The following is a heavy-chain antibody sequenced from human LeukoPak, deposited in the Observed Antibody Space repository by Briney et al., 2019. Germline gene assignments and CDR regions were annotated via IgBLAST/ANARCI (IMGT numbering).Heavy chain of an antibody. J-gene: IGHJ4*02. V-gene: IGHV3-21*01. CDR3: ARDGGKNDY. CDR1: GFTFSSYS. CDR2: ISISSSYI. Sequence: GGSLRLSCAASGFTFSSYSMNWVRQAPGKGLEWVSSISISSSYIYYPDSVKGRFTISRDNAKNSLYLQMNSLRAEDTAVYYCARDGGKNDYWGQGTLVTVSS.